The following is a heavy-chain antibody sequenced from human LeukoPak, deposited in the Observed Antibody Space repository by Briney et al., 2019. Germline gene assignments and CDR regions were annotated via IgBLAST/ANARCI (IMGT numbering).Heavy chain of an antibody. D-gene: IGHD4-17*01. CDR1: GGSISSGSYY. CDR3: AREIYGDYGAFDY. Sequence: SETLSLTCTVSGGSISSGSYYWSWIRQPAGKGLEWIGRIYTSGSTNYNPSLKSRVTISVDTSKNQFSLNLSSVTAADTAVYYCAREIYGDYGAFDYWGQGTLVTVSS. V-gene: IGHV4-61*02. J-gene: IGHJ4*02. CDR2: IYTSGST.